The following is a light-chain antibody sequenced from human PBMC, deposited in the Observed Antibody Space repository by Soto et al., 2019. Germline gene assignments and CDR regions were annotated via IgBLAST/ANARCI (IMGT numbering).Light chain of an antibody. V-gene: IGLV2-8*01. Sequence: QSALTPPPSASGSPGQSVTISCTGTSSDGGGYNYVSWYQQHPGKAPKLMIYEVSKRPSGFPDRFSGSKSGNTASLTVSGLQAEDEADDYCSSYAGSDNPHVVFGGGTKVTVL. J-gene: IGLJ2*01. CDR2: EVS. CDR3: SSYAGSDNPHVV. CDR1: SSDGGGYNY.